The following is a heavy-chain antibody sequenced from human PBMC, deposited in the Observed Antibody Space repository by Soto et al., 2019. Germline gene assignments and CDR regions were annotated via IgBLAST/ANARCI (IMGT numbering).Heavy chain of an antibody. CDR3: ARTAAAGKYYYGMDV. Sequence: GESLKISCKASGYSFTSYWIGWVRQISGKGLEWMGITYPEDSQTQYSPSFQGQVTISVDRSISTVYLQWSSLKTSDTAMYYCARTAAAGKYYYGMDVWGQGTTVTVS. D-gene: IGHD6-13*01. CDR1: GYSFTSYW. V-gene: IGHV5-51*01. CDR2: TYPEDSQT. J-gene: IGHJ6*02.